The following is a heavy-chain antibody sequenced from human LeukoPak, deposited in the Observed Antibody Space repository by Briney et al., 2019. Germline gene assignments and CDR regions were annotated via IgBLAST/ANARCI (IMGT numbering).Heavy chain of an antibody. V-gene: IGHV1-46*01. CDR3: ARNSSGNWFDP. CDR2: INPSGGST. Sequence: VASVKVSCKASGYTFTSYYMHWVRQAPGQGLEWMGIINPSGGSTSYAQKFQGRVTMTRDMSTSTVYMELSSLRSEDTAVYCCARNSSGNWFDPWGQGTLVTVSS. CDR1: GYTFTSYY. D-gene: IGHD6-25*01. J-gene: IGHJ5*02.